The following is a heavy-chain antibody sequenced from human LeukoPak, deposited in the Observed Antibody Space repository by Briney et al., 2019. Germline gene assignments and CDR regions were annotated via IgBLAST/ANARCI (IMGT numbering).Heavy chain of an antibody. CDR3: ARASDIYGVDV. Sequence: GGSLRLSCAASKFAFSSYAMSWVRQAPGKGLEWVSSISSGTTYIYYADSVKGRSTISRDNAKNSLSLQMNSLRAKDTAVYYCARASDIYGVDVWGQGTTVTVSS. CDR2: ISSGTTYI. CDR1: KFAFSSYA. J-gene: IGHJ6*02. D-gene: IGHD3-9*01. V-gene: IGHV3-21*01.